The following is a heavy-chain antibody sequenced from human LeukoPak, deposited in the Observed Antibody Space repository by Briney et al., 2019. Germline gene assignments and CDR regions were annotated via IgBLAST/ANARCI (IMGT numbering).Heavy chain of an antibody. V-gene: IGHV1-3*01. Sequence: GASVKVSCKASGYTFTSYAMHWVRQAPGQRLEWMGWINAGNGNTKYSQKFQGRVTITRDTSASTAYMELSSLRSEDTAVYYCARGTMVRGVKEDYFDYWGQGTLVTVSS. J-gene: IGHJ4*02. CDR2: INAGNGNT. CDR3: ARGTMVRGVKEDYFDY. D-gene: IGHD3-10*01. CDR1: GYTFTSYA.